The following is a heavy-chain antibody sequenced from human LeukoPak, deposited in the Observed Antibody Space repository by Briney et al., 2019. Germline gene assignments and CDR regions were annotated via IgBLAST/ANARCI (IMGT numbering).Heavy chain of an antibody. CDR2: IDPSDSHI. D-gene: IGHD1-14*01. CDR1: GYRSNIYW. V-gene: IGHV5-10-1*01. J-gene: IGHJ4*02. CDR3: ARQGPEGLH. Sequence: GESLKISCKGSGYRSNIYWISWVRQMPGQGLEWMGRIDPSDSHIDYSPSFQGHVTISGDTSINTIYLHWSSLKAADTAMYYCARQGPEGLHWGQGTLVTVSS.